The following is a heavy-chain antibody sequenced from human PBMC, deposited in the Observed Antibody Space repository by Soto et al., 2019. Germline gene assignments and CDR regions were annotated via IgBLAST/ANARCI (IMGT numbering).Heavy chain of an antibody. CDR2: ISGSGGGK. Sequence: EVQLLESGGGLVQPGGSLRLSCPASAFTFSTYAMTWVRQAPGKGLEWVSAISGSGGGKYYADSVKGRFTISRDNSKNTLFLQMNRPRAEDTAVYYCAKRSGTTYRYFYMDVWGKGTTVTVSS. CDR1: AFTFSTYA. D-gene: IGHD1-7*01. J-gene: IGHJ6*03. CDR3: AKRSGTTYRYFYMDV. V-gene: IGHV3-23*01.